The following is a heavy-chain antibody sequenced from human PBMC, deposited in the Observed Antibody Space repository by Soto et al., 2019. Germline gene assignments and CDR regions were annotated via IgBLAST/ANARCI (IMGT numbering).Heavy chain of an antibody. Sequence: VGSLRLSCAASGFSFSDYDMNWVRQVTGKGLEWVSSVGTSGEAYYSASVKGRSTISRESDYNSLILQMNTLTADDTAVYYCTKGSPQVGGMDVWGQGTTVTVSS. J-gene: IGHJ6*01. CDR2: VGTSGEA. CDR1: GFSFSDYD. D-gene: IGHD3-10*01. V-gene: IGHV3-13*01. CDR3: TKGSPQVGGMDV.